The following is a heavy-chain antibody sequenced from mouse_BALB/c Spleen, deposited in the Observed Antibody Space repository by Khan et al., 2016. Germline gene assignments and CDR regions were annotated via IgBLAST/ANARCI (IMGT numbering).Heavy chain of an antibody. CDR1: GFNFSSFG. CDR2: ISRGSNTI. J-gene: IGHJ4*01. Sequence: EVELVESGGGLVQPGGSRKLSCAASGFNFSSFGMLWVRQAQEKGLEWVAYISRGSNTIFYADTGKGRFTISRDNPKTTLFLDMTSFSSEDTAMSYCARWIVSMDYSGMVFWVRGSSVAVSS. D-gene: IGHD2-5*01. V-gene: IGHV5-17*02. CDR3: ARWIVSMDYSGMVF.